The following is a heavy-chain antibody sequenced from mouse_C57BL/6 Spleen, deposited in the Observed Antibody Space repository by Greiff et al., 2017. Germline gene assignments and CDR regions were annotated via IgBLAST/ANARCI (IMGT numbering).Heavy chain of an antibody. CDR2: ISNGGGST. CDR1: GFTFSDYY. D-gene: IGHD1-1*01. Sequence: EVQVVESGGGLVQPGGSLKLSCAASGFTFSDYYMYWVRQTPEKRLEWVAYISNGGGSTYYPDTVKGRFTIARDNAKNTLYLQMSRLKSEDTAMYYGARPGYYGSSYDAMDYWGQGTSVTDSS. J-gene: IGHJ4*01. CDR3: ARPGYYGSSYDAMDY. V-gene: IGHV5-12*01.